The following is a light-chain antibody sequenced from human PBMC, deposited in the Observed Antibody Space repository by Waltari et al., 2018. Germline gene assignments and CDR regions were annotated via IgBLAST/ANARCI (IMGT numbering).Light chain of an antibody. CDR2: DDN. CDR1: SGSIASNY. Sequence: NFTLTQPHSVSESPGKTVTIPCTRTSGSIASNYVQWYQQRPGSAPTTVIYDDNQRPSWVPDRFSGSIDSSSNSASLTISGLKTEDEADYYCQSYEASEWVFGGGTKLTVL. J-gene: IGLJ3*02. V-gene: IGLV6-57*04. CDR3: QSYEASEWV.